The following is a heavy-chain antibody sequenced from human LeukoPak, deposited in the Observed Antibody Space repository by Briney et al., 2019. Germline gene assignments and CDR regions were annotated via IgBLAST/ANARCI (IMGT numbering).Heavy chain of an antibody. CDR1: GGSFGGYY. CDR3: ARDRLGPSPWVERRMAGWFDP. J-gene: IGHJ5*02. V-gene: IGHV4-34*01. D-gene: IGHD1-1*01. CDR2: INHSGST. Sequence: PSETLSLTCAVYGGSFGGYYWSWIRQPPGKGLEWIGEINHSGSTNYNPSLKSRVTISVDTSKNQFSLKLSSVTAADTAVYYCARDRLGPSPWVERRMAGWFDPWGQGTLVTVPS.